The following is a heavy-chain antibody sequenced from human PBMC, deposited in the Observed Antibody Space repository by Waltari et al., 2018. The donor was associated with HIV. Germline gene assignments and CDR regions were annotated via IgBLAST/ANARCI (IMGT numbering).Heavy chain of an antibody. CDR1: GFTFTNYW. CDR3: ARIGTFPHNYAIDF. V-gene: IGHV3-7*01. Sequence: EVQLMESGGGLVQSGGSLRISCAASGFTFTNYWMSWVRQTPGKGLEWVAYIKDDGSEKYYMGSVKDRFTISRDNAKNSMFLQMNSLRAEDTAVYYCARIGTFPHNYAIDFWGQGTTVTVSS. D-gene: IGHD1-26*01. J-gene: IGHJ6*02. CDR2: IKDDGSEK.